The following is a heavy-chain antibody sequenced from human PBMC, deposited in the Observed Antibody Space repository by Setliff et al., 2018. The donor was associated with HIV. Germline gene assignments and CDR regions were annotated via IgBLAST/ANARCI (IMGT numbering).Heavy chain of an antibody. CDR1: GGSITTTNW. V-gene: IGHV4-4*02. D-gene: IGHD3-3*01. J-gene: IGHJ3*02. CDR3: ARHKANFDFYAFDI. Sequence: PSETLSLTCAVSGGSITTTNWWTWIRQPPGKGLKWIGDIYHSGSTYYNPSLKSRITISVDTSRSQFSLKLRSVTAADTAVYYCARHKANFDFYAFDIWGQGTMVTVS. CDR2: IYHSGST.